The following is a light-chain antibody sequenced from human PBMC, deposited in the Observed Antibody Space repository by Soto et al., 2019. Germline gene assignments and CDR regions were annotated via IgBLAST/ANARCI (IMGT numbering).Light chain of an antibody. Sequence: EIVLTQSPATLSLSPGERATLSCRASQSVSSYLAWYQQKPGQAPRLLIYGASIRATGIPDRFSGSGSGTDFTLTISRLEPEDFAVYCCQQYGGAPPTFGQGTKVDIK. CDR1: QSVSSY. V-gene: IGKV3-20*01. CDR2: GAS. CDR3: QQYGGAPPT. J-gene: IGKJ1*01.